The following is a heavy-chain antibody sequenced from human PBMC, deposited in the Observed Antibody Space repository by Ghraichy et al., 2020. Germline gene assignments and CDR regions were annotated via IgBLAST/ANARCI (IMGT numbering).Heavy chain of an antibody. V-gene: IGHV4-34*01. CDR2: INHSGST. CDR1: GGSFSGYY. D-gene: IGHD3-10*01. Sequence: SQTLSLTCAVYGGSFSGYYWSWIRQPPGKGLEWIGEINHSGSTNYNPSLKSRVTISVDTSKNQFSLKLSSVTAADTAVYYCARGGSWFGELLQREVYFDYWGQGTLVTVPS. J-gene: IGHJ4*02. CDR3: ARGGSWFGELLQREVYFDY.